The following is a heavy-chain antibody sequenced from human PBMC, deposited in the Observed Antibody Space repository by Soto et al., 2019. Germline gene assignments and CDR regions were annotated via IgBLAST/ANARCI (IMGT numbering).Heavy chain of an antibody. CDR3: ARDPCNSFGYDDGFDD. V-gene: IGHV4-59*01. D-gene: IGHD2-2*01. Sequence: SETLSLTCTVSGGSISSYYWSWIRQPPGKGLEWIGYIYYSGSTNYNPSLKSRVTISVDTSKNQFSLKLSSVTAADTAVYYCARDPCNSFGYDDGFDDWGKGTLVTVSS. J-gene: IGHJ4*02. CDR2: IYYSGST. CDR1: GGSISSYY.